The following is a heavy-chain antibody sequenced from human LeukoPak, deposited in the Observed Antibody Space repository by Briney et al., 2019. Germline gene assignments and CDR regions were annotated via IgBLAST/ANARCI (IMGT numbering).Heavy chain of an antibody. D-gene: IGHD3-10*01. V-gene: IGHV1-18*01. CDR3: ARYNDYYGSGSYLRH. Sequence: ASVKVSCKASGYTFTSYGISWVRQAPGQGLEWMGWISAYNGNTNYAQKLQGRVTMTTDTSTSTAYMELRSLRSEDTAVYYCARYNDYYGSGSYLRHWGQGTLVTVSS. J-gene: IGHJ4*02. CDR1: GYTFTSYG. CDR2: ISAYNGNT.